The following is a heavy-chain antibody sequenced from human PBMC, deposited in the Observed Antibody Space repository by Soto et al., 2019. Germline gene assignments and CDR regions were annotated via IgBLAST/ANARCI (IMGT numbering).Heavy chain of an antibody. V-gene: IGHV1-18*01. D-gene: IGHD3-10*01. CDR1: GYGFTSYD. CDR2: ISAYNGNT. Sequence: ASVKVSCKACGYGFTSYDSSSVRQATGQGLEWMGWISAYNGNTNYAQKFQGKVTMTTDTSTSTAYMELRSLRSDDTAVYYCARDIFWGGFGESPWLAPWGHGTLVTVSS. J-gene: IGHJ5*02. CDR3: ARDIFWGGFGESPWLAP.